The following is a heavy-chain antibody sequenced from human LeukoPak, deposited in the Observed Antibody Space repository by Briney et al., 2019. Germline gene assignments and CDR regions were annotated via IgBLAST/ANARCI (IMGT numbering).Heavy chain of an antibody. CDR3: ARDVWLPDY. V-gene: IGHV3-7*01. J-gene: IGHJ4*02. CDR2: IKEDGSEK. D-gene: IGHD3-16*01. Sequence: GGSLRLYCAASGFNFNNYWMVWVRQIPGKGLQWVANIKEDGSEKNYVDSVKGRFTISRDNAKNSLYLQMNGLRVEDTAVYYCARDVWLPDYWGQGTLVTVTS. CDR1: GFNFNNYW.